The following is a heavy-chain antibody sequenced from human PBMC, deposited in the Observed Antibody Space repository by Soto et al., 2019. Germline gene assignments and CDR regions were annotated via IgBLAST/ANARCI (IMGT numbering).Heavy chain of an antibody. J-gene: IGHJ4*02. V-gene: IGHV2-5*02. D-gene: IGHD3-22*01. CDR1: GFSLSTSGVG. CDR3: AHWDYDSSGYSHPDY. Sequence: QITLKESGPTLVKPTQTLTLTCTFSGFSLSTSGVGVGWIRQPPGKALEWLALIYWDDDKRYSPSLKNRLTIXXDXSXXQVVLTMTNMDPVDTATYYCAHWDYDSSGYSHPDYWGQGTLVTVSS. CDR2: IYWDDDK.